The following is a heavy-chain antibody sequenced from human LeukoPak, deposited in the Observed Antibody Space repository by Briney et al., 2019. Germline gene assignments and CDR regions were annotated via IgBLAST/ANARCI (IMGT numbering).Heavy chain of an antibody. Sequence: GGSLRLSCAGSGFTFSSYAMSWVRKAPGKGLEWVSVISGSGGSTYYADSVKGRFTISRDNSKNTLYLQMNSLRAEDTAVYYCAKSPDCSSTSCPHYYYYGMDVWGQGTTVTVSS. V-gene: IGHV3-23*01. D-gene: IGHD2-2*01. CDR1: GFTFSSYA. CDR2: ISGSGGST. J-gene: IGHJ6*02. CDR3: AKSPDCSSTSCPHYYYYGMDV.